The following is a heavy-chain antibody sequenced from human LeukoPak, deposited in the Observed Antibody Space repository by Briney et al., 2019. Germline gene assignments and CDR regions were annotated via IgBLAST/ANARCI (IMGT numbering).Heavy chain of an antibody. V-gene: IGHV1-2*02. CDR3: ARDDIVLPGIRFDY. D-gene: IGHD2-8*02. CDR2: ISSNRGAT. Sequence: ATVKVSCTAFGYTFTGYYIQWVRKAPGQRQEWMGWISSNRGATKYAQKFQGRFTMTTDTSISTAYLELSSLTSDDTAVYYCARDDIVLPGIRFDYWGQGTLVTV. CDR1: GYTFTGYY. J-gene: IGHJ4*02.